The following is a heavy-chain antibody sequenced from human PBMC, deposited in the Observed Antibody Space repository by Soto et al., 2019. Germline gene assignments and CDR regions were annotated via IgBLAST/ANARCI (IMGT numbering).Heavy chain of an antibody. CDR3: ARHRHPRGTVGATSPLDP. D-gene: IGHD1-26*01. V-gene: IGHV3-53*01. Sequence: GSLRLSCAISGFSVSSNYLSCVRQAPGKGLEWVSVHYSGGSTYYADSVQGRFTISRDKSNNTLYLQMRRVRAEDTAVYFCARHRHPRGTVGATSPLDPWGQGTQVTVSS. CDR2: HYSGGST. CDR1: GFSVSSNY. J-gene: IGHJ5*02.